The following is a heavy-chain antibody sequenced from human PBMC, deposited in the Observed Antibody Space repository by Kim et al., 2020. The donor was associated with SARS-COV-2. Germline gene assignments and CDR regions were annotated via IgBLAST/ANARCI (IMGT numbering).Heavy chain of an antibody. D-gene: IGHD6-13*01. J-gene: IGHJ5*02. CDR2: IYTSGST. V-gene: IGHV4-4*07. CDR1: GGSISSYY. CDR3: ARDLAAAGANWFDP. Sequence: SETLSLTCTVSGGSISSYYWSWIRQPAGKGLERIGRIYTSGSTNYNPSLKSRVTMSVDTSKHQFSLKLSSVTAADTAVYYCARDLAAAGANWFDPWGQGTLVTVSS.